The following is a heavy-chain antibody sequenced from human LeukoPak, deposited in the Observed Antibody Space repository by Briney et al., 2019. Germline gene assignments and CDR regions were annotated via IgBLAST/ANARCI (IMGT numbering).Heavy chain of an antibody. CDR3: ALYYYDSSGYAAN. J-gene: IGHJ4*02. CDR1: GGTFSSYA. Sequence: ASVKVSCKASGGTFSSYAISWVRQAPGQGLEWMGRIIPILGIANYAQKFQGRVTITADKSTSTAYMELSSLRSEDTAVYYCALYYYDSSGYAANWGQGTLVTVSS. CDR2: IIPILGIA. V-gene: IGHV1-69*04. D-gene: IGHD3-22*01.